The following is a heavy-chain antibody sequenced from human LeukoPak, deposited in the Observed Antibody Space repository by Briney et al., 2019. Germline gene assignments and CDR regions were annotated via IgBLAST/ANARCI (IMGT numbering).Heavy chain of an antibody. CDR1: GGSISSNNW. CDR3: ARNDYSNHNWFDP. V-gene: IGHV4-4*02. Sequence: SGTLSLTCAVSGGSISSNNWWSWVRQPPGKGLEWIGEIFHSGNTNYNPSLKSRVSISVDKSKNQFSLKLSSVTAADTAVYYCARNDYSNHNWFDPWGQGTLVTVSS. D-gene: IGHD4-11*01. CDR2: IFHSGNT. J-gene: IGHJ5*02.